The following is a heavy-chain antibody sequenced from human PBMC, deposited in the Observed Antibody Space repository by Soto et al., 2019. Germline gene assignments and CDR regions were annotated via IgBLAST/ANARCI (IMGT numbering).Heavy chain of an antibody. Sequence: QVQLVQSGAEVKKPGASVKVSCKTSGYTFTRYDINWVRQATGQGLEWMGWMNPKSGYTGSAQRFQGRITMTRDTSISTAYKELSSLRSEDTVMYYCARSDGDLDYWGQGTLVTVSS. V-gene: IGHV1-8*01. CDR3: ARSDGDLDY. J-gene: IGHJ4*01. CDR2: MNPKSGYT. CDR1: GYTFTRYD. D-gene: IGHD4-17*01.